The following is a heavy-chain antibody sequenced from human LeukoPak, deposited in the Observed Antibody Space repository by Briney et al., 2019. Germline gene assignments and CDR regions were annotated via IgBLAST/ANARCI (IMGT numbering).Heavy chain of an antibody. CDR3: ARDYDILTGSNYGMDV. V-gene: IGHV1-18*01. CDR1: GYTFTSYG. J-gene: IGHJ6*02. D-gene: IGHD3-9*01. CDR2: ISAYNGNT. Sequence: ASVKVSCKASGYTFTSYGISWVRQAPGQELEWMGWISAYNGNTNYAQKLQGRVTMTTDTSTSTAYMELRSLRSDDTAVYYCARDYDILTGSNYGMDVWGQGTTVTVSS.